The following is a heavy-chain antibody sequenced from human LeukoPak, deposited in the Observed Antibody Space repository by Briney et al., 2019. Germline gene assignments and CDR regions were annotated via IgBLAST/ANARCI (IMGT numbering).Heavy chain of an antibody. Sequence: GGSLRLSCAASGFAVSNKFMYWVRQAPGKGLEWVSVIRVGDVTHYADSVKGRFTTSRDSSKNTVYLQMESLRVEDTAVYYCARATRKSYYYDSSGYYVDYWGQGTLVTVSS. CDR3: ARATRKSYYYDSSGYYVDY. CDR1: GFAVSNKF. J-gene: IGHJ4*02. V-gene: IGHV3-53*01. D-gene: IGHD3-22*01. CDR2: IRVGDVT.